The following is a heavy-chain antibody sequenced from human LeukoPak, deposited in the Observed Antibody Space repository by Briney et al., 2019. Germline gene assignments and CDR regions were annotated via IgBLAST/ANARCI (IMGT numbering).Heavy chain of an antibody. CDR2: ISGSGGST. V-gene: IGHV3-23*01. CDR1: GFTFSSYA. J-gene: IGHJ4*02. D-gene: IGHD3-10*01. CDR3: ANDLKLELKLLWFGELMSH. Sequence: GGSLRLSCAASGFTFSSYAMRWVRQAPGKGLEWVSAISGSGGSTYYADSVKGRFTISRDNSKSTLYLQMNSLRAEDTAVYYCANDLKLELKLLWFGELMSHWGQGTLVTVSS.